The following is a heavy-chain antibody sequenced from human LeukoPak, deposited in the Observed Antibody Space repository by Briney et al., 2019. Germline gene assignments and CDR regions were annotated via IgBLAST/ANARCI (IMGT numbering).Heavy chain of an antibody. CDR1: GGSISSYY. J-gene: IGHJ4*02. CDR2: IYTSGST. V-gene: IGHV4-4*07. Sequence: KPSETLSLTCTVSGGSISSYYWSWIRQPAGKGLEWIGRIYTSGSTNYNPSLKSRVTMSVDTSKNQSSLKLSSVTAADTAVYYCARANLDYDILTGLLLGTYYFDYWGQGTLVTVSS. CDR3: ARANLDYDILTGLLLGTYYFDY. D-gene: IGHD3-9*01.